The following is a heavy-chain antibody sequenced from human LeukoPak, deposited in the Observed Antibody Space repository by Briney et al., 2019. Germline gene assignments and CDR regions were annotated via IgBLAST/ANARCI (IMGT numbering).Heavy chain of an antibody. CDR2: ISTQTGNP. CDR3: ARDANTYYYEINGYTDAFDI. D-gene: IGHD3-22*01. J-gene: IGHJ3*02. Sequence: ASVKVSCKASGYTFTRHGLNWVRQAPGQGLQWMAWISTQTGNPTFAQGFTGRFVFSLDSSVSTAYLEISSLKAEDTATYYCARDANTYYYEINGYTDAFDIWGQGTMVTVSS. V-gene: IGHV7-4-1*02. CDR1: GYTFTRHG.